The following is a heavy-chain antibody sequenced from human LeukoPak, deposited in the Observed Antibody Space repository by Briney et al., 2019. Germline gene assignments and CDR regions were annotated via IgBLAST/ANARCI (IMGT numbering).Heavy chain of an antibody. Sequence: GGSLRLSCAASGFTFSNYAVAWVRQAPGQGLEWVSAITGDGGSTRYADPVQGRFSISRDNSKNTLYLHMNGLRVDDTAVYFCAKRGGVDRGHFDSWGQGILVTAYS. D-gene: IGHD2-15*01. V-gene: IGHV3-23*01. CDR3: AKRGGVDRGHFDS. CDR2: ITGDGGST. J-gene: IGHJ4*02. CDR1: GFTFSNYA.